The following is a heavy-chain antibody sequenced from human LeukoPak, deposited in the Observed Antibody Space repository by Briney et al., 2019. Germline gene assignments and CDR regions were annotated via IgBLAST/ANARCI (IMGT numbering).Heavy chain of an antibody. J-gene: IGHJ4*02. Sequence: GGSLRLSCAASGFTFSDYYMSWVRQSPGKGLEWVAVIWYDGSNKLYADSVKGRFTISRDNSRNTLYLQMNSLSAEDTAVYYCARDRYSSMWSVFEYWGQGALSPSPQ. CDR1: GFTFSDYY. CDR3: ARDRYSSMWSVFEY. D-gene: IGHD6-13*01. CDR2: IWYDGSNK. V-gene: IGHV3-33*08.